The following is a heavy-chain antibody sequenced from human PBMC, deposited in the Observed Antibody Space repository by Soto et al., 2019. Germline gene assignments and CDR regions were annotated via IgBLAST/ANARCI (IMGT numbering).Heavy chain of an antibody. CDR2: IYPGDSDT. J-gene: IGHJ6*02. Sequence: WESLKIPRKGSGYSFNSYWIAWVPPMPGKGLEWMGIIYPGDSDTRCSPSFQGQVTISADKSISTAYLQWSSLRAEDTAVYYCARGFFRSSSSGWSIPRGYYYGMDVWGQGTTVTVSS. V-gene: IGHV5-51*01. CDR3: ARGFFRSSSSGWSIPRGYYYGMDV. D-gene: IGHD6-19*01. CDR1: GYSFNSYW.